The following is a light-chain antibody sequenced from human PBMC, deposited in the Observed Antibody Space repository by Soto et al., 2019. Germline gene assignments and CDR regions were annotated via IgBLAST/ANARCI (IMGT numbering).Light chain of an antibody. V-gene: IGKV3-20*01. CDR2: GAS. Sequence: EIVLKQSPGTLSLYTGERATLSCRASQSISSSYLAWYQQKPGQAPRLLIYGASSRATGIPDRFSGSGSGTDFTLTINRLEPEDFAVYYCQQYDSSPRTFGQGTKVDIK. CDR1: QSISSSY. J-gene: IGKJ1*01. CDR3: QQYDSSPRT.